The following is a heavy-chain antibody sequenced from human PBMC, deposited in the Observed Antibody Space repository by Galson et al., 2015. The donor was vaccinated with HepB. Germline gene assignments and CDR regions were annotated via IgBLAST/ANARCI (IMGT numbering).Heavy chain of an antibody. V-gene: IGHV3-21*01. Sequence: SLRLSCAASGFTFRSYSMNWVRQAPGTGLEWVSAISSDSKYIYYADSVKGRFTISRDNAKNSLYLQMNSLRAEDTAIFYCARIESDYGDYVGHHMDVWGKGTTVTVSS. D-gene: IGHD4-17*01. CDR1: GFTFRSYS. CDR3: ARIESDYGDYVGHHMDV. CDR2: ISSDSKYI. J-gene: IGHJ6*03.